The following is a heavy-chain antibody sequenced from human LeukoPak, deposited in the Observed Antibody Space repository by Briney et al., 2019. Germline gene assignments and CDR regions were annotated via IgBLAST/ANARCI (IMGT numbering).Heavy chain of an antibody. V-gene: IGHV3-74*01. J-gene: IGHJ4*02. CDR1: GFPFSSYW. Sequence: PGGSLRLSCAASGFPFSSYWMHWVRQAPGKGLVWVSRMNGEGTTTSYADSVKGRFTISRDNAKNTVHLQMNSLRAEDTAVYYCVRGGYRAYYVDYWGQGTLVTVSS. CDR2: MNGEGTTT. CDR3: VRGGYRAYYVDY. D-gene: IGHD5-12*01.